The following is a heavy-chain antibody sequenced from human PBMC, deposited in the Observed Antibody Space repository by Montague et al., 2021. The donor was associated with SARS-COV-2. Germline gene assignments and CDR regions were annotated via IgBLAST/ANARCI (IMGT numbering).Heavy chain of an antibody. CDR1: GFTFSSYS. V-gene: IGHV3-21*01. Sequence: SLRLSCAASGFTFSSYSMNWVRQAPGKGLEWVSSISSSSSYIYYADSVKGRFTISRDNAKNSLYLQMNSLRAEGTAVYYCARDDFRIAAAVFDYWGQGTLVTVSS. CDR3: ARDDFRIAAAVFDY. J-gene: IGHJ4*02. D-gene: IGHD6-13*01. CDR2: ISSSSSYI.